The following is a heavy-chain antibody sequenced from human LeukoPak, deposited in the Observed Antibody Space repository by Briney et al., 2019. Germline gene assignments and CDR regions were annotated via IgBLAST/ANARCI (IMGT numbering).Heavy chain of an antibody. CDR2: IKQDGSEK. J-gene: IGHJ5*01. CDR3: ARDRPDYYGSGNYYNGFDS. V-gene: IGHV3-7*03. D-gene: IGHD3-10*01. CDR1: GFTFSSYW. Sequence: GGSLRLSCAASGFTFSSYWMSWVRQAPGKGLEWVANIKQDGSEKYYVDSVKGRFTISRDNAKNSLYLQMNSLRAEDTAVYYCARDRPDYYGSGNYYNGFDSWGQGTLVTVSS.